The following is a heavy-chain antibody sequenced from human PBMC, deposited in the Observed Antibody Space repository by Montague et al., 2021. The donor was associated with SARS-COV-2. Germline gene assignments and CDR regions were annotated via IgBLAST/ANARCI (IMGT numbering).Heavy chain of an antibody. Sequence: SETLSLTCAVYGGSFSSYYWYWSCQRQGKGLERMWEINHSGSTXXXPXXXXQGRISVDTAKNQCSLKLSSVTAADTAVYYCAGLVVPAARYYYYYYYMDVWGKGTPVTVSS. J-gene: IGHJ6*03. CDR1: GGSFSSYY. CDR3: AGLVVPAARYYYYYYYMDV. D-gene: IGHD2-2*01. V-gene: IGHV4-34*01. CDR2: INHSGST.